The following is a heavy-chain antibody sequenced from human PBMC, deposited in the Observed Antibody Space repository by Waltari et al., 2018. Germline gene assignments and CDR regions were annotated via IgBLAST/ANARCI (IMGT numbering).Heavy chain of an antibody. CDR3: ARDRDSSFFDY. CDR1: GGSISSYY. D-gene: IGHD6-6*01. V-gene: IGHV4-59*01. J-gene: IGHJ4*02. CDR2: IYYRGST. Sequence: QVQLQESGPGLVKPSETLSLTCTVSGGSISSYYWSWIRQPPGKGLEGIGYIYYRGSTTYNPSLKSRVTRSVDTSKNQLSLKLSSVTAADTAVYYCARDRDSSFFDYWGQGTLVTVSS.